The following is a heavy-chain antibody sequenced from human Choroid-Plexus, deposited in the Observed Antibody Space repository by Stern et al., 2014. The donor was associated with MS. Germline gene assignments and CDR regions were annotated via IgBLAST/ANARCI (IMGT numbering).Heavy chain of an antibody. CDR2: INPNTGGT. J-gene: IGHJ6*02. CDR3: ARDQRGITIFGVVTDYYYLGMDV. Sequence: QVQLVQSGAEVKKPGASVKVSCKTSGYIFTGYYIHWVRQAPGQGLEWMAWINPNTGGTKYAQKVQGTVTMNRDTSISTAYVELSSLTSDDTAVYYCARDQRGITIFGVVTDYYYLGMDVWGQGTTVTVSS. D-gene: IGHD3-3*01. CDR1: GYIFTGYY. V-gene: IGHV1-2*02.